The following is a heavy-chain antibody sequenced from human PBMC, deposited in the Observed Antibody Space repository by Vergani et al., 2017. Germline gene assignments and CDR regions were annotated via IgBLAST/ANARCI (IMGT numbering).Heavy chain of an antibody. D-gene: IGHD6-13*01. CDR3: ARRRGMGAAADIGFDY. CDR2: IYHSGST. CDR1: GYSISSGYY. J-gene: IGHJ4*02. V-gene: IGHV4-38-2*01. Sequence: QVQLQESGPGLVKPSETLSLTCAVSGYSISSGYYWGWIRQPPGKGLEWIGGIYHSGSTYYNPSLKSRVTISVDTSKNQFSLKLSSVTAADTAVYYCARRRGMGAAADIGFDYWGQGTLVTVSS.